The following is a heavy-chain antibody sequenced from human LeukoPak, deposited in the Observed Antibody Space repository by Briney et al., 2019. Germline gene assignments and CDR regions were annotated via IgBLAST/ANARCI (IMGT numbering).Heavy chain of an antibody. CDR2: INQDGSEK. D-gene: IGHD5-12*01. CDR3: ARELRGYDVVFDY. J-gene: IGHJ4*02. CDR1: GFTFSTYW. Sequence: GGSLRLSCAASGFTFSTYWMTWVRQAPGKGLEWVASINQDGSEKYYVDSVKGRFTISRDNAKNSLYLQMDSLRAEDTAVYYCARELRGYDVVFDYWGQGTLVTVSS. V-gene: IGHV3-7*04.